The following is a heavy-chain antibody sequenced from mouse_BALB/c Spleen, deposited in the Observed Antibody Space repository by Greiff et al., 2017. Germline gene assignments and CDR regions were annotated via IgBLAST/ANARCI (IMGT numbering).Heavy chain of an antibody. J-gene: IGHJ3*01. CDR3: AAIYYYGY. CDR2: IWSGGST. CDR1: GFSLTSYG. V-gene: IGHV2-2*02. D-gene: IGHD1-1*01. Sequence: QVQLMQSGPGLVQPSQSLSITCTVSGFSLTSYGVHWVRQSPGKGLEWLGVIWSGGSTDYNAAFISRLSISKDNSKSQVIFKMNSLQANDTAIYYCAAIYYYGYWGQGTLVTVSA.